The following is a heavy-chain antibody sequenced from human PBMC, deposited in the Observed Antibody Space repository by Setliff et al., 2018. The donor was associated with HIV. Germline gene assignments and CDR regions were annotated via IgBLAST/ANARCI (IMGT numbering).Heavy chain of an antibody. CDR3: ARGTVGATFLHNDY. D-gene: IGHD1-26*01. Sequence: GGSLRLSCAASGFTFSTYTMNWVRQAPGKGREWVANIKQDGSEKNYMDSVKGRFTISRDNAKNSLYLQMNSLRADDTAVYYCARGTVGATFLHNDYWGQGTLVTVSS. CDR1: GFTFSTYT. J-gene: IGHJ4*02. CDR2: IKQDGSEK. V-gene: IGHV3-7*01.